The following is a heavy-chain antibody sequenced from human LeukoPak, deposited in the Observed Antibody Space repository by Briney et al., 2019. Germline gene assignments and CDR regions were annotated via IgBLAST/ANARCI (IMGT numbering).Heavy chain of an antibody. Sequence: ASVKVSCKASGYTFTSYGISWVRQAPGQGLEWMGWISAYNGNTNYAQKLQGRVTMTTDTSTSTAYMELRSLRSDDTAVYYCARDASSGWKWNYYYMDVWGKGTTVTVSS. CDR2: ISAYNGNT. D-gene: IGHD6-19*01. CDR3: ARDASSGWKWNYYYMDV. V-gene: IGHV1-18*01. J-gene: IGHJ6*03. CDR1: GYTFTSYG.